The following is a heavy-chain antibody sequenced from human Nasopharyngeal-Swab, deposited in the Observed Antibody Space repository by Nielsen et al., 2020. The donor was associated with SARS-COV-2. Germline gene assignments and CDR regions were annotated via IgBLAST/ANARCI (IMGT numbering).Heavy chain of an antibody. D-gene: IGHD3-16*01. Sequence: SETLSLTCTVSGGSISSYYWSWIRQPPGKGLEWIGCVDSSGSTNYNPSLKSRVTISVDTSKNQFSLKLSSVTAADTAVYYCARGSERDLGGWIDPWGQGTLVTVSS. CDR2: VDSSGST. CDR1: GGSISSYY. J-gene: IGHJ5*02. V-gene: IGHV4-59*12. CDR3: ARGSERDLGGWIDP.